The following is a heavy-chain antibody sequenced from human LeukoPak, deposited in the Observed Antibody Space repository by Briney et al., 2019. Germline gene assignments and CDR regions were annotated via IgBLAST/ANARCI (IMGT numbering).Heavy chain of an antibody. Sequence: SETLSLTCTVSGGSLSSYYWSWVRQPPGKGLEWIGRIYTSGSTNYNPSLKSRVTMSVDTSKNQFSLKLSSVTAADTAVYYCARDTTGYDYAGYFDYWGQGTRVTVSS. D-gene: IGHD4-17*01. CDR2: IYTSGST. CDR1: GGSLSSYY. J-gene: IGHJ4*02. V-gene: IGHV4-4*07. CDR3: ARDTTGYDYAGYFDY.